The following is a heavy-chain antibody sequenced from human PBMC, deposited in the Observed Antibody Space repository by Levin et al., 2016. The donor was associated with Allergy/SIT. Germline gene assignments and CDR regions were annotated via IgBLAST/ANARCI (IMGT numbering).Heavy chain of an antibody. Sequence: GESLKISCAASGFTFSDYWMHWVRQAPGKGLVWVSRINGDGSSRKYADSVKGRFTISRDNAKNTVYLQMNSLRGEDTAVYYCATGSGYYYDYWGQGTLVTVSS. D-gene: IGHD3-22*01. V-gene: IGHV3-74*01. CDR1: GFTFSDYW. CDR3: ATGSGYYYDY. CDR2: INGDGSSR. J-gene: IGHJ4*02.